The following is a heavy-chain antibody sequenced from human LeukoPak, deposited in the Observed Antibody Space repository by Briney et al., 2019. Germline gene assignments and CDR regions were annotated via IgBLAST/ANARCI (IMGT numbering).Heavy chain of an antibody. J-gene: IGHJ3*02. CDR3: TSHTGTGDAFRPFHI. D-gene: IGHD2-21*02. V-gene: IGHV3-48*04. CDR1: GFTFSTHD. Sequence: GGSLRLSCAASGFTFSTHDVNWVRQAPGKGLEWVSFINSRSSTIYYADSVKGRFTISRDNAKNSLYPQMNNLRAEDTAVYYCTSHTGTGDAFRPFHIWGQGTMVTVSS. CDR2: INSRSSTI.